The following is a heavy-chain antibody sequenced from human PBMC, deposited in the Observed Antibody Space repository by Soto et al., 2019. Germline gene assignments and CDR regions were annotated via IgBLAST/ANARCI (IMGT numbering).Heavy chain of an antibody. D-gene: IGHD3-10*01. CDR2: IYHSGST. J-gene: IGHJ5*02. Sequence: SETLSLTCAVSGGSISSSNWWSWVRQPPGKGLEWIGEIYHSGSTNYNPSLKSRVTISVDKSKNQFSLKLSSVTAADTAVYYCARVWITMVRGAKKDWFDPWGQGTLVPVSS. CDR3: ARVWITMVRGAKKDWFDP. CDR1: GGSISSSNW. V-gene: IGHV4-4*02.